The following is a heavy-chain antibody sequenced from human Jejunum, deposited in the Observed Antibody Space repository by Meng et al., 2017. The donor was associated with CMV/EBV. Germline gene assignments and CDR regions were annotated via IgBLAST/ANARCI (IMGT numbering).Heavy chain of an antibody. V-gene: IGHV3-73*01. Sequence: FTFRGSSVNWVRQASGKGLEWVGRIRGKAHSYATAYAASVKGRFTISRDDSKNTAYLQMNSLKTEDTAVYYCTRADSSNYGSLFDYWGQGTLVTVSS. CDR2: IRGKAHSYAT. CDR1: FTFRGSS. J-gene: IGHJ4*02. D-gene: IGHD4-11*01. CDR3: TRADSSNYGSLFDY.